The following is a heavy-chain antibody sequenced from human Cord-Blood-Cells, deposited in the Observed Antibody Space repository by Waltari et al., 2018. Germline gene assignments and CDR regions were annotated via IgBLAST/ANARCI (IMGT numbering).Heavy chain of an antibody. CDR1: GGSISSHY. V-gene: IGHV4-59*11. Sequence: QVQLQESGPGLVKPSETLSLTCTVSGGSISSHYWSWIRQPPGKGLEWIGYIYYSGSTNYTPSLKSRVTISVDPSKNQFSLKLSSVTAADTAVYYCARVRTGTTAFDIWGQGTMVTVSS. J-gene: IGHJ3*02. CDR3: ARVRTGTTAFDI. D-gene: IGHD1-7*01. CDR2: IYYSGST.